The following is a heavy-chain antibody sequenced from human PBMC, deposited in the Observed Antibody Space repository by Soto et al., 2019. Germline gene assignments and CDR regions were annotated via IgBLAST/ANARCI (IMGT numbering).Heavy chain of an antibody. Sequence: SVKVSCNACGYTFTSYDMNWVRQAAGQGLEWMGWMNPNSGNTGYAQKFQGRVTMTRNTSISTAYMELSSLRSEDTAVYYCARSSGPLPYYDSSGYYYWGPGTLVTVSS. J-gene: IGHJ4*02. CDR3: ARSSGPLPYYDSSGYYY. V-gene: IGHV1-8*01. CDR2: MNPNSGNT. CDR1: GYTFTSYD. D-gene: IGHD3-22*01.